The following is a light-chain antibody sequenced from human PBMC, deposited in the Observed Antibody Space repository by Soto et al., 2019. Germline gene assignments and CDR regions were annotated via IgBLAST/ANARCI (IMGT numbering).Light chain of an antibody. J-gene: IGLJ1*01. CDR2: EVN. CDR1: SSVVGGYNY. V-gene: IGLV2-11*01. CDR3: CSYADSYTYV. Sequence: QSALTQPHSVSASPGQSVTISCTGTSSVVGGYNYVSWYQHHPGKAPKLMIYEVNKRPSGVPDRFSGSKSGNTASLTISGLQAEDEADYYCCSYADSYTYVFGIGTKVTVL.